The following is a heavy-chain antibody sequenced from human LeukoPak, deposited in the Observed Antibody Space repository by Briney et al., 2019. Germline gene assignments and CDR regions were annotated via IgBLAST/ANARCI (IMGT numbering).Heavy chain of an antibody. D-gene: IGHD5-18*01. CDR1: AFTFSSYS. Sequence: KAGGSLRLSCAASAFTFSSYSMSWVRQAPGKGLEWVSSISSSGSYIYHADSVKGQFTISRDSAKNSLHLQMNSLRAEDTAVYYCARGSGVQVWSSLDYWGQGTLVTVSS. J-gene: IGHJ4*02. CDR2: ISSSGSYI. CDR3: ARGSGVQVWSSLDY. V-gene: IGHV3-21*01.